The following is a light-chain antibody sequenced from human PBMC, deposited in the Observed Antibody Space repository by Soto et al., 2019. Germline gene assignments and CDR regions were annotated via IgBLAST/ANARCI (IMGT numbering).Light chain of an antibody. CDR1: QSVSSS. Sequence: EIVVTQSPATLSVSPGERVTLSCRASQSVSSSLAWYQQRPGQAPRLLIYDTSTRAAGIAARFSGSGSGTEFTLTISSLQSEGSAVYYCQQYVHWPPGAFGQGTTVEIK. V-gene: IGKV3-15*01. J-gene: IGKJ1*01. CDR2: DTS. CDR3: QQYVHWPPGA.